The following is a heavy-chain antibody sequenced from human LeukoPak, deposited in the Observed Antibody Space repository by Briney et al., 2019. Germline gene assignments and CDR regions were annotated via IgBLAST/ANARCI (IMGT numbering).Heavy chain of an antibody. V-gene: IGHV3-48*01. CDR1: GFTFSSYS. Sequence: GGSLRLSCAASGFTFSSYSMNWVRQAPGKGLEWVSYISSSSRTKYYADSVKGRFTISRDNAKNSLYLQMNSLRAEDTAVYYCARGETSSYDYWGQGTLVTVSS. D-gene: IGHD2-2*01. CDR2: ISSSSRTK. CDR3: ARGETSSYDY. J-gene: IGHJ4*02.